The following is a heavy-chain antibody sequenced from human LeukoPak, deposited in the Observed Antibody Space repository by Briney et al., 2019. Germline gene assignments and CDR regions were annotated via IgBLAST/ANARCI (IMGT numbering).Heavy chain of an antibody. CDR2: ISAYNDNT. Sequence: ASVKVSCKASGYTXTSYGISWARQAPGQGLEWMGWISAYNDNTNYAQKLQGRVTMTTDTSTSTAYMELRSLRSDDTAVYYCARVHYDILTGYSYFDYWGQGTLVTVSS. CDR1: GYTXTSYG. V-gene: IGHV1-18*01. J-gene: IGHJ4*02. CDR3: ARVHYDILTGYSYFDY. D-gene: IGHD3-9*01.